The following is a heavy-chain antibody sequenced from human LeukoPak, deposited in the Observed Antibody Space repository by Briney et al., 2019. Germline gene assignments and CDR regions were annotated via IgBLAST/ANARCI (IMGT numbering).Heavy chain of an antibody. D-gene: IGHD3-22*01. CDR1: GYTFTGYY. V-gene: IGHV1-2*06. CDR2: INPNSGGT. CDR3: ATCQYYYDSSGYRPVYYYYYMDV. J-gene: IGHJ6*03. Sequence: GASVKVSCKASGYTFTGYYMHWVRQAPGQGLEWMGRINPNSGGTNYAQKFQGRVTITADESTSTAYMELSSLRSEDTAVYYCATCQYYYDSSGYRPVYYYYYMDVWGKGTTVTVSS.